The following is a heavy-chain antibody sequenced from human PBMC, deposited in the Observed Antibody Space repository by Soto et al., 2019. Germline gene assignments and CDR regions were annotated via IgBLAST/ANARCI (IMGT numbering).Heavy chain of an antibody. J-gene: IGHJ5*02. CDR2: IIPIFGTA. D-gene: IGHD6-13*01. CDR1: GGTFSSYA. CDR3: ARRVYSSSLVGFYP. Sequence: QVQLGQSGAEVKKPGSSVKVSCKASGGTFSSYAISWVRQAPGQGLEWMGGIIPIFGTANYAQKFQGRVTITADDSTSTAYRELSSLRSEDTAVYYCARRVYSSSLVGFYPWGQGTLVTVSS. V-gene: IGHV1-69*01.